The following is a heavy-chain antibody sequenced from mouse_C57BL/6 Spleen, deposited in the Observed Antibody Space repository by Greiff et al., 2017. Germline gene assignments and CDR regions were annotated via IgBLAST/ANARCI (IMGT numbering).Heavy chain of an antibody. CDR3: TIPTAQGFAY. Sequence: EVQGVESGGGLVQPGGSMKLSCAASGFTFSDAWMDWVRQSPEKGLEWVAEIRNKANNHATYYAESVKGRFTISRDDSKSSVYLQMNSLRAEDTGIYYCTIPTAQGFAYWGQGTLVTVSA. CDR1: GFTFSDAW. J-gene: IGHJ3*01. CDR2: IRNKANNHAT. V-gene: IGHV6-6*01. D-gene: IGHD3-2*02.